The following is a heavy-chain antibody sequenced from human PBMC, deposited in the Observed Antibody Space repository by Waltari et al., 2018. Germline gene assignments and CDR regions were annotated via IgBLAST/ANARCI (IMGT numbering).Heavy chain of an antibody. J-gene: IGHJ4*02. Sequence: EVQVVESGGGLVQPGGSLKPSCATSGFTFSGPTIHWVRQTSGKGLEWIGRIRSKPNNYATRYTASVEGRFTISRDDSENTAYLQMSSLMTEDTAVYYCTGGAVTGTDFWGQGTLVTVSS. CDR2: IRSKPNNYAT. V-gene: IGHV3-73*01. CDR1: GFTFSGPT. CDR3: TGGAVTGTDF. D-gene: IGHD6-13*01.